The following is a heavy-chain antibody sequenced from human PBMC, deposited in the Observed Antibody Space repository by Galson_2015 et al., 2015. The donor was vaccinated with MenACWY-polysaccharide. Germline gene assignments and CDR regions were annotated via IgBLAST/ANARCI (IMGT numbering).Heavy chain of an antibody. V-gene: IGHV1-18*01. Sequence: SVKVSCKASGYTFTDFGISWVRQAPGQGLEWLGWISAYNGNKNYAQKLQGRVTMTTDTSTSSAYMELRSLRSDDTAVYYCTRDLEHITVAGIFLDYWRQRTLVAVPS. CDR1: GYTFTDFG. J-gene: IGHJ4*02. CDR3: TRDLEHITVAGIFLDY. CDR2: ISAYNGNK. D-gene: IGHD6-19*01.